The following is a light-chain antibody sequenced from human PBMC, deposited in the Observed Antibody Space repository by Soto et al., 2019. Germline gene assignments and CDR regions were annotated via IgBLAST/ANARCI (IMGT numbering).Light chain of an antibody. J-gene: IGKJ5*01. CDR2: DAS. CDR1: QPIRSGR. Sequence: EIVLTQSRNTLSLSPGSRPTLRCWASQPIRSGRLAWYQQKNGQAPTFXIFDASNRASGVPERFSGSGSGTDFTLTISRLETEDFAVYYCQEYDGSPITFGLGTRLEIK. V-gene: IGKV3-20*01. CDR3: QEYDGSPIT.